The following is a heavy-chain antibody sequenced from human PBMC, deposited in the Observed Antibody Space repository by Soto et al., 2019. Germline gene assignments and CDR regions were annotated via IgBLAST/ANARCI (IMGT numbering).Heavy chain of an antibody. D-gene: IGHD3-22*01. Sequence: GGSLRLSCAASGFTFSSYAMSWVRQAPGKGLEWVSAISGSGGSTYYADSVKGRFTISRDNSKNTLYLQMNSLRAEDTAVYYCAKSGRDWIVVYEVGYWGQGTLVTVSS. CDR1: GFTFSSYA. J-gene: IGHJ4*02. V-gene: IGHV3-23*01. CDR2: ISGSGGST. CDR3: AKSGRDWIVVYEVGY.